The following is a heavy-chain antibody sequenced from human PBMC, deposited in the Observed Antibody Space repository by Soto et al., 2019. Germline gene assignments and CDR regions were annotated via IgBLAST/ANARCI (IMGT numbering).Heavy chain of an antibody. V-gene: IGHV4-39*01. CDR1: GVSISTSSYY. J-gene: IGHJ4*02. CDR2: IYYSGST. D-gene: IGHD3-22*01. Sequence: SDTMSLTCTVSGVSISTSSYYWGWIRQPPGKGLEWIGSIYYSGSTYYNPSLKSRVTISVDTSKNQFSLKLSSVTAADTAVYYCARDYDSSGDYWGQGTLVTVPQ. CDR3: ARDYDSSGDY.